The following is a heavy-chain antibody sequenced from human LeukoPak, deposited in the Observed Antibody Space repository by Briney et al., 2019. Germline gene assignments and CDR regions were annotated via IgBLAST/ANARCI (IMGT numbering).Heavy chain of an antibody. J-gene: IGHJ4*02. V-gene: IGHV3-48*03. D-gene: IGHD2-15*01. Sequence: PAESLTLSCAASGFTFSSYEMKCVSQAPGGRLEWVSCISTRERTINYAGSVKGRFTICRDNAKNSLYLQVNSLRAEDTAVYYWASRCRVVVVDGSTDYGGQGTLDAVS. CDR1: GFTFSSYE. CDR3: ASRCRVVVVDGSTDY. CDR2: ISTRERTI.